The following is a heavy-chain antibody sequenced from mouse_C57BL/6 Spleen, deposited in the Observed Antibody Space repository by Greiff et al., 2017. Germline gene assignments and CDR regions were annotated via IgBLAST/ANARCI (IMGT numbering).Heavy chain of an antibody. J-gene: IGHJ3*01. Sequence: VQLQQSGAELVKPGASVKMSCKASGYTFTSYWITWVKQRPGQGLEWIGDIYPGSGSTNYNEKFKSKATLTVDTSSSTAYMQLSSLTSEDSAVYYCARSGYYGSSYEAWFAYWGQGTLGTVSA. V-gene: IGHV1-55*01. CDR2: IYPGSGST. D-gene: IGHD1-1*01. CDR1: GYTFTSYW. CDR3: ARSGYYGSSYEAWFAY.